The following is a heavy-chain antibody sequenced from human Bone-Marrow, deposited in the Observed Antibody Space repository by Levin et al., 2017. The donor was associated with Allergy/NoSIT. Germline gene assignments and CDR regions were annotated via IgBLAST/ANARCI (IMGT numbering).Heavy chain of an antibody. D-gene: IGHD3-9*01. CDR3: ARDHITIFSLYFDY. CDR2: ISITSSTI. V-gene: IGHV3-48*02. Sequence: PGGSLRLSCAASGFTFSSHSMNWVRQAPGKGLEWVSYISITSSTIDDADAVKGRFTISRDNAKNSLYLQMNSLRDEDTAVYYCARDHITIFSLYFDYWGPGTLVTVSS. J-gene: IGHJ4*02. CDR1: GFTFSSHS.